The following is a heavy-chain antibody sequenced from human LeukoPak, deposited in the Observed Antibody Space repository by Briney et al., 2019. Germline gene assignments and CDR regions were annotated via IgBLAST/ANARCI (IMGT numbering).Heavy chain of an antibody. V-gene: IGHV4-34*01. D-gene: IGHD6-6*01. CDR3: AKVYSSSSRDAFDV. Sequence: PSETLSLTCAVYGGPFSGYYWSWIRQPPGKGLEWIGEINHSGTTKYNPSLKSRVTISGDTSKNQFTLKLNSLTAADTAVYYYAKVYSSSSRDAFDVWAPGTMVTVSS. J-gene: IGHJ3*01. CDR1: GGPFSGYY. CDR2: INHSGTT.